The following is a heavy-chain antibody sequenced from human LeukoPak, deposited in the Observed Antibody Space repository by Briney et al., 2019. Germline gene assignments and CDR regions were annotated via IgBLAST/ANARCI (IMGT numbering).Heavy chain of an antibody. Sequence: ASVKVSCKASGHTFTGYYMHWVRQAPGQGLEWMGWINANSGDTNYAQKFQGRVTMTRDTSITTAYMELSRLRSDDTAVYYCARLYSGYGNNYYYTDVWGKGTTVTVSS. CDR3: ARLYSGYGNNYYYTDV. CDR2: INANSGDT. D-gene: IGHD5-12*01. V-gene: IGHV1-2*02. J-gene: IGHJ6*03. CDR1: GHTFTGYY.